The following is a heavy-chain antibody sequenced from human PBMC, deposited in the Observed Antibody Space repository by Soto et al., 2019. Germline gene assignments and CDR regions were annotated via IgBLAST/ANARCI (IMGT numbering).Heavy chain of an antibody. CDR2: IKEDGSEK. CDR1: VFTFSSYW. D-gene: IGHD2-15*01. J-gene: IGHJ4*02. CDR3: ARGQYGGKGY. V-gene: IGHV3-7*03. Sequence: EVQLVESGGGLVQPGGSLRLSCAASVFTFSSYWMNWVRQAPGKGLEWVANIKEDGSEKNYVDSVKGRFIISRDNAKESLFLQMNSLRAEDTAVYYCARGQYGGKGYWGQGTLVTVSS.